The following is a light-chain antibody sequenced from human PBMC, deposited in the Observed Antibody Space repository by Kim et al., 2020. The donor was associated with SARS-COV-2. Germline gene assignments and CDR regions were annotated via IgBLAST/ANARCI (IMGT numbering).Light chain of an antibody. CDR3: QVWDSSTVV. Sequence: SYELTQPLSVSVALGQTARITCGGNNMGSKNVHWYQQKPGQAPVLVIYWDSNRPSGIPERFSGSNSGNTATLTVTRAQAGDEADYYCQVWDSSTVVFGGGTQLTVL. CDR1: NMGSKN. J-gene: IGLJ2*01. V-gene: IGLV3-9*01. CDR2: WDS.